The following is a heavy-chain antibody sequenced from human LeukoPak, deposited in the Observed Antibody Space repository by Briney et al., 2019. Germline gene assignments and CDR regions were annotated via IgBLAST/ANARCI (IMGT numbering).Heavy chain of an antibody. CDR1: GGSISSYC. CDR2: IYTSGST. Sequence: SETLSLTCTVSGGSISSYCWSWIRQPAGKGLEWIGRIYTSGSTNYNPSLKSRVTMSVDTSKNQFSLKLSSVTAADTAVYYCARDTKWLLGYYYYGMDVWGQGTTVTVSS. D-gene: IGHD3-22*01. J-gene: IGHJ6*02. V-gene: IGHV4-4*07. CDR3: ARDTKWLLGYYYYGMDV.